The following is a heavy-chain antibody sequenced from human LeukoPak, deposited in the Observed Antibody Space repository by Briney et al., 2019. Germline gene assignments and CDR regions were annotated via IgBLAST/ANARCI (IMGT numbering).Heavy chain of an antibody. D-gene: IGHD6-19*01. CDR1: GFTFSNYW. CDR3: AKDLGYSSGLAVY. V-gene: IGHV3-74*01. J-gene: IGHJ4*02. Sequence: GGSLRLSCAASGFTFSNYWMHWVRQAPGEGLVWLSGITPDGSGTRYVDSVKDRFTISRDKSKSTLYLQMNSLRPEDTAMYYCAKDLGYSSGLAVYWGQGTLVTVSS. CDR2: ITPDGSGT.